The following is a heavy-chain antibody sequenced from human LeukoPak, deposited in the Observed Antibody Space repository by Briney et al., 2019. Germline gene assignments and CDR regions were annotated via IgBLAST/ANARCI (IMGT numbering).Heavy chain of an antibody. J-gene: IGHJ4*02. CDR1: GYTFTDYY. CDR3: ASDGGFDY. V-gene: IGHV1-2*02. D-gene: IGHD3-16*01. CDR2: INPKSGVT. Sequence: ASVKVSCKASGYTFTDYYMHWVRQAPGQGLEWMGWINPKSGVTNYAQNLQGRVTLTRDTSISTAYMDLSSLRSDDTAVYYCASDGGFDYWGQGTLVTVSS.